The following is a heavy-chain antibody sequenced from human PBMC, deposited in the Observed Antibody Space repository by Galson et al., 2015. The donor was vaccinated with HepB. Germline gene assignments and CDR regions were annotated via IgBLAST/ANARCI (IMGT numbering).Heavy chain of an antibody. V-gene: IGHV3-11*03. J-gene: IGHJ5*02. D-gene: IGHD2-8*02. CDR3: VCSPYSTGWSAPLRNWFDP. CDR2: ISGSSGYT. CDR1: GSIFGDYY. Sequence: SLRLSCAASGSIFGDYYMTWIRQAPGKGLEWLSYISGSSGYTKYADSVKGRFTISRDNAKKSVFLQMNSLRAEDTAVNYCVCSPYSTGWSAPLRNWFDPWGQGTLVTVSS.